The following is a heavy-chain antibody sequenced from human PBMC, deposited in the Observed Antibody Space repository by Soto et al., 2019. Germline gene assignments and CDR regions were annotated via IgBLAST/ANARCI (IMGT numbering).Heavy chain of an antibody. CDR2: IIPIFGTA. CDR3: ARARDCSGGSCPYYYYGMDV. CDR1: GGTFSSYA. J-gene: IGHJ6*02. Sequence: SVTVSCKASGGTFSSYAISWVRQAPGQGLEWMGGIIPIFGTANYAQKFQGRVTITADESTSTAYMELSSLRSEDTAVYYCARARDCSGGSCPYYYYGMDVWGQGTTVTVSS. D-gene: IGHD2-15*01. V-gene: IGHV1-69*13.